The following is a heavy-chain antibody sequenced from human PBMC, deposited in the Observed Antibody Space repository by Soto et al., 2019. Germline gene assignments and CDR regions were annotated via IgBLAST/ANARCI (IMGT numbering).Heavy chain of an antibody. Sequence: QVQLVQSGAEVKKPGSSVKVSCKASGGTFSSYTISWVRQAPGQGLEWMGRIIPILGIANYAQKFQGRVTITADKSTSTAYMELSSLRSEDTAVYYCARDRGLNLGEDYWGQGTLVTVSS. CDR1: GGTFSSYT. CDR3: ARDRGLNLGEDY. J-gene: IGHJ4*02. D-gene: IGHD3-16*01. CDR2: IIPILGIA. V-gene: IGHV1-69*08.